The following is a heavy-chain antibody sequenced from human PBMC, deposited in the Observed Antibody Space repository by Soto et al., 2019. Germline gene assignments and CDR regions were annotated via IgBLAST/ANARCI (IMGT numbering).Heavy chain of an antibody. CDR3: ARDRYCSGGSCQHFDY. Sequence: GASVKVSCKASGYTFTSYAMHWVRQAPGQRLEWMGWINAGNGNTKYSQKFQGRVTITRDTSASTAYMELSSLRSEDTAVYYCARDRYCSGGSCQHFDYWGQGTLVTVSS. V-gene: IGHV1-3*01. J-gene: IGHJ4*02. CDR2: INAGNGNT. D-gene: IGHD2-15*01. CDR1: GYTFTSYA.